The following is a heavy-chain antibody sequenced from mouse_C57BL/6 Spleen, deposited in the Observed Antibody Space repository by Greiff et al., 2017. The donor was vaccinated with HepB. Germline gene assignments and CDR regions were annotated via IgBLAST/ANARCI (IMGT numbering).Heavy chain of an antibody. CDR1: GYAFSSSW. V-gene: IGHV1-82*01. Sequence: VMLVESGPELVKPGASVKISCKASGYAFSSSWMNWVKQRPGKGLEWIGRIYPGDGDTNYNGKFKGKATLTADKSSSTAYMQLSSLTSEDSAVYFCARVEDYGYYWGQGTTLTVSS. CDR3: ARVEDYGYY. J-gene: IGHJ2*01. D-gene: IGHD2-2*01. CDR2: IYPGDGDT.